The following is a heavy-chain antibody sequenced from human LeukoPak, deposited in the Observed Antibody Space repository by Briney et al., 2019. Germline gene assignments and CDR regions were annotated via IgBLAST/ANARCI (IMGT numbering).Heavy chain of an antibody. CDR1: GFTFSSYW. V-gene: IGHV3-7*01. J-gene: IGHJ4*02. CDR2: IEPAGSAT. CDR3: GRFGYVAAVDS. D-gene: IGHD2-15*01. Sequence: GGSLRLSCTASGFTFSSYWMTWVRQAPGEGLEWVANIEPAGSATYYVDSVKGRFTISRDNAKNLLYLQMNSLRAEDSAVYHCGRFGYVAAVDSWGQGAQVTVSS.